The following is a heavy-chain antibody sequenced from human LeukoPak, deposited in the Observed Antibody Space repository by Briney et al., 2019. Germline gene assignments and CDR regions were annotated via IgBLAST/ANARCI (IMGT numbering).Heavy chain of an antibody. D-gene: IGHD3-9*01. CDR2: IKQDGSEK. CDR1: GFTLSNHW. Sequence: PGGSLRLSCAASGFTLSNHWMTWVRQAPGKGLEWVARIKQDGSEKHYVDSVKGRFTISRDDSKNTAYLQMNSLKTEDTAVYYCSRRPEILTGYNYYYMDVWGKGTTVTVSS. V-gene: IGHV3-7*03. CDR3: SRRPEILTGYNYYYMDV. J-gene: IGHJ6*03.